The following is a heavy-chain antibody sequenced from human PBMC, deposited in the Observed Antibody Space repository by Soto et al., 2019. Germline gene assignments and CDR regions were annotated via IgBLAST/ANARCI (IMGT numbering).Heavy chain of an antibody. Sequence: SETLSLTCTVSGDSISSYYWSWVRQPPGKGLEWIGDINHSGSTNYNPSLKSRVTISVDTSKNQFSLKLSSVTAADTAVYYCAREGYGDYVGAFDIWGQGTMVTVSS. V-gene: IGHV4-59*12. J-gene: IGHJ3*02. D-gene: IGHD4-17*01. CDR2: INHSGST. CDR3: AREGYGDYVGAFDI. CDR1: GDSISSYY.